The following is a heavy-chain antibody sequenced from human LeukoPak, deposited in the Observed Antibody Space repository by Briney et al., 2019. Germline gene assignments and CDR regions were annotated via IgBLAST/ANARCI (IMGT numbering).Heavy chain of an antibody. CDR3: ARGGTTVTTVGSPTHRWFDP. CDR2: IYTSGST. Sequence: SETLSLTCTVSGGSISSYYWSWIRQPAGKGLEWIGRIYTSGSTNYNPSLKSRVTMSVDTSKNQFSLKLSSVTAADTAVYYCARGGTTVTTVGSPTHRWFDPWGQGTLVTVSS. D-gene: IGHD4-17*01. CDR1: GGSISSYY. J-gene: IGHJ5*02. V-gene: IGHV4-4*07.